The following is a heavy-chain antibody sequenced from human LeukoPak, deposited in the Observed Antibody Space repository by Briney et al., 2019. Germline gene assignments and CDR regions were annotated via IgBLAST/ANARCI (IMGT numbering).Heavy chain of an antibody. CDR3: TRVQYDYYGSGSYPNVDY. CDR2: IRSKTNDYAT. Sequence: PGGSLRLSCAVSGFTFSGSAIHWVRQASGRGLEWVGRIRSKTNDYATAYAASVRGRFTVSRDDSENTAYLQMNSLKTEDTAVYYCTRVQYDYYGSGSYPNVDYWGQGTLVTVSS. J-gene: IGHJ4*02. V-gene: IGHV3-73*01. CDR1: GFTFSGSA. D-gene: IGHD3-10*01.